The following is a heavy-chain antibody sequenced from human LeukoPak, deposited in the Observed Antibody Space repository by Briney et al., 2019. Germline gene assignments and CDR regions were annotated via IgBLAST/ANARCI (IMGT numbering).Heavy chain of an antibody. D-gene: IGHD3-22*01. J-gene: IGHJ5*02. CDR1: GFTFSNAW. CDR2: IKSKTDGGTT. Sequence: GGSLRLSCAASGFTFSNAWMSWVRQAPGKGLEWVGRIKSKTDGGTTDYAAPVKGRFTISRDDSKNTLYLQMNSLKTEDTAVYYCARVWGSSGYSWFDPWGQGTLVTVSS. CDR3: ARVWGSSGYSWFDP. V-gene: IGHV3-15*01.